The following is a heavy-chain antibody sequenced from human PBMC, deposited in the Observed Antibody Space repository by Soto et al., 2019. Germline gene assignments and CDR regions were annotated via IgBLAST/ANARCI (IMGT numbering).Heavy chain of an antibody. J-gene: IGHJ4*02. D-gene: IGHD6-13*01. V-gene: IGHV3-7*03. CDR1: GFTFSSYW. CDR3: ARDRGLAGRRTFDY. CDR2: IKQDGSEK. Sequence: GGSLRLSCAASGFTFSSYWMSWVRQAPGKGLEWVANIKQDGSEKYYVDSVKGRFTISRDNAKNSLYLQMNSLRAEDTAVYYCARDRGLAGRRTFDYWGQGTLVTVSS.